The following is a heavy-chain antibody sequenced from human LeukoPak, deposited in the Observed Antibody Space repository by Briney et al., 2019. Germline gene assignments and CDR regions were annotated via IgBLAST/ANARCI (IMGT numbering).Heavy chain of an antibody. D-gene: IGHD2-2*01. J-gene: IGHJ4*02. CDR3: ARGRKGDIVVVPAASIFDY. Sequence: SETLSLTCAVYGGSFSGYYWSWIRQPPGKGLEWIGYIYHSGSTYYNPSLKSRVTISVDRSKNQFSLKLSSVTAADTAVYYCARGRKGDIVVVPAASIFDYWGQGTLVTVSS. CDR1: GGSFSGYY. V-gene: IGHV4-34*01. CDR2: IYHSGST.